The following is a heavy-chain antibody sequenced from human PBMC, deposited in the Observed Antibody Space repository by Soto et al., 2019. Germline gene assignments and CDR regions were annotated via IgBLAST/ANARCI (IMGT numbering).Heavy chain of an antibody. CDR2: ISGSGGST. J-gene: IGHJ4*02. CDR1: GFTFSSYA. V-gene: IGHV3-23*01. D-gene: IGHD6-19*01. Sequence: GGPIRLSCAASGFTFSSYAMSWVRQAPGKGLEWVSAISGSGGSTYYADSVKGRFTISRDNSKNTLYLQMNSLRAEDTAVYYCAKDYGIAVAGGFDYWGQGTLVTVSS. CDR3: AKDYGIAVAGGFDY.